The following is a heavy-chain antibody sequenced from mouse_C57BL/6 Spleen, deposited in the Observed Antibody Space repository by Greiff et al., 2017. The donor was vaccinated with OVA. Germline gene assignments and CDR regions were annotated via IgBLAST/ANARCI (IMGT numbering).Heavy chain of an antibody. J-gene: IGHJ4*01. CDR3: ARILHYYGSDYAMDY. D-gene: IGHD1-1*01. Sequence: VMLVESGPGLVQPSQSLSITCTVSGFSLTSYGVHWVRQSPGKGLEWLGVIWSGGSTDYNAAFISRLSISKDNSKSQVFCKMNSLQADDTAIYYCARILHYYGSDYAMDYWGQGTSVTVSS. CDR2: IWSGGST. CDR1: GFSLTSYG. V-gene: IGHV2-2*01.